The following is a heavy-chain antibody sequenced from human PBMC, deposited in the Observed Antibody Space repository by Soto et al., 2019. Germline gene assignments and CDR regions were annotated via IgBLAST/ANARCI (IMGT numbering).Heavy chain of an antibody. CDR3: ARVVPGAEAWFGP. CDR2: ISLYSDGT. CDR1: CYTFFNYG. J-gene: IGHJ5*02. Sequence: GAPVKVSCKNSCYTFFNYGITRGRQAPGQPLEWLGWISLYSDGTNYAQKFQGRVSMTTDTSTTTAYMELRSLRSDDTAVYYCARVVPGAEAWFGPWGQGTLVTVSS. V-gene: IGHV1-18*01. D-gene: IGHD2-2*01.